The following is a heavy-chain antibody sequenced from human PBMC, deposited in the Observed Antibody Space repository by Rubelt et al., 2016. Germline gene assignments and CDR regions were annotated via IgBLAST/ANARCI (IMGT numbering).Heavy chain of an antibody. CDR3: AHSGSSSCYGTGTYDY. J-gene: IGHJ4*02. CDR1: GFSLSTSGVG. D-gene: IGHD6-19*01. CDR2: IYWDDNK. Sequence: QITLKEYGPTLVKPTQTVMLTCTFPGFSLSTSGVGVGWIRQPPGKALEWLALIYWDDNKVYSPFLKNRLTNTKETSNKQVDLLMTNVDPLDTATYFCAHSGSSSCYGTGTYDYWGQGTLVTVSS. V-gene: IGHV2-5*02.